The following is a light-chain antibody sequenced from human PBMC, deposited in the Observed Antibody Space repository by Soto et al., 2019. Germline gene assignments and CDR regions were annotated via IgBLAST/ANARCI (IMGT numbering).Light chain of an antibody. V-gene: IGKV1-39*01. Sequence: DIQMTQSPSTLSGSVGDRVTITCRASQSISTYLSWYQQKPGKVPKLLIYGASSLQTGVPSRFSGSGSGTEFIFTISSLQPEDFATYYCQQYHSSPTWTFGQGTKVEIK. CDR2: GAS. CDR3: QQYHSSPTWT. J-gene: IGKJ1*01. CDR1: QSISTY.